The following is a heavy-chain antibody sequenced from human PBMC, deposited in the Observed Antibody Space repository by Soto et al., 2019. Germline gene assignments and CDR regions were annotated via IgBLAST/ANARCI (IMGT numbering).Heavy chain of an antibody. J-gene: IGHJ4*02. CDR2: ISYDGSNK. V-gene: IGHV3-30-3*01. CDR1: GFTFSSYA. Sequence: PGGSLRLSCAASGFTFSSYAMHWVHQAPGKGLEWVAVISYDGSNKYYADSVKGRFTISRDNSKNTLYLQMNSLRAEDTAVYYCARETIAVALYYFDYWGQGTLVTVSS. CDR3: ARETIAVALYYFDY. D-gene: IGHD6-19*01.